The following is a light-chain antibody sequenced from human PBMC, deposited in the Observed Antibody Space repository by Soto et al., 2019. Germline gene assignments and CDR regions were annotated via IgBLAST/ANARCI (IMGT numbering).Light chain of an antibody. CDR2: EVS. CDR1: SSDVGRYDY. Sequence: QSALTQPASVSGSPGQSIAISCTGTSSDVGRYDYVSWYQHHPGKAPKLIIHEVSNRPSGVSDRFSGSKSGNTASLTISGLQADDEADYYCSSHTTYSTRVFGTGTRSPS. J-gene: IGLJ1*01. V-gene: IGLV2-14*01. CDR3: SSHTTYSTRV.